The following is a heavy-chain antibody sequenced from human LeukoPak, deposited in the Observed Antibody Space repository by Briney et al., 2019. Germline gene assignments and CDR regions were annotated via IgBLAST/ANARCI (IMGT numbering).Heavy chain of an antibody. V-gene: IGHV3-7*04. D-gene: IGHD3-3*01. CDR3: ARDIPTIFGVVINPAGMDV. Sequence: SXVRQAPXXGLXXXANIKQDGSEKYYVDSVKGRFTISRDNAKNSLYLQMNGLRAEDTAVYYCARDIPTIFGVVINPAGMDVWGQGTTVTVSS. J-gene: IGHJ6*02. CDR2: IKQDGSEK.